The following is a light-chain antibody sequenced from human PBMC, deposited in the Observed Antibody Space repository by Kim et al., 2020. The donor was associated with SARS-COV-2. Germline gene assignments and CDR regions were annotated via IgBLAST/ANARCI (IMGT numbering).Light chain of an antibody. CDR3: LHFYRGAWV. Sequence: PGETITLSCASCAGAVTSEYYPNWIQQKLGQAPRALIYSTRNKHAWTPARSLGSLVGESADPTLSGVQPEDEAEYYGLHFYRGAWVFGGGTQLTVL. CDR2: STR. J-gene: IGLJ3*02. V-gene: IGLV7-43*01. CDR1: AGAVTSEYY.